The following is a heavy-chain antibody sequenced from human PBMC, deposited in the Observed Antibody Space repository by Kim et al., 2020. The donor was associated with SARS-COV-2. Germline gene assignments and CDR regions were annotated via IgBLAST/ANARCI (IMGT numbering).Heavy chain of an antibody. CDR1: GFTFSSYG. V-gene: IGHV3-30*18. J-gene: IGHJ5*02. CDR3: AKDRIAVRPGWFDP. CDR2: ISYDGSNE. Sequence: GGSLRLSCAASGFTFSSYGMNWVRQAPGKGLEWVATISYDGSNEYYADSVKGRFTISRDNSKNTLFLQMNSLRADDTAVYYCAKDRIAVRPGWFDPWGQGTLVTVSS. D-gene: IGHD6-6*01.